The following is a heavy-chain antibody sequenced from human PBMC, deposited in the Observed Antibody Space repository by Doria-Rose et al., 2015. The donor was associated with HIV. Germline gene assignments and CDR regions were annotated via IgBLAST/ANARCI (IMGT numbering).Heavy chain of an antibody. J-gene: IGHJ6*02. CDR3: ASERSDGMDV. CDR2: LIPMFDTA. Sequence: ITWVRQAPGQGLEWMGGLIPMFDTANYAQIFQGRVTITADESTSTAYMELSSLRSEDTAVYYCASERSDGMDVWGQGTTVTVSS. D-gene: IGHD3-10*01. V-gene: IGHV1-69*01.